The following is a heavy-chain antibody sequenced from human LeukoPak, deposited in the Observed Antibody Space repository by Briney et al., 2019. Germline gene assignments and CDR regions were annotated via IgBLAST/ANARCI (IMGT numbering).Heavy chain of an antibody. CDR2: IHNGGSI. V-gene: IGHV4-59*01. D-gene: IGHD2-2*01. CDR1: GGSISTFY. Sequence: SETLSLTCTVSGGSISTFYWSWIRQSPGKGLEWIGCIHNGGSINYNPSLKSRVSMSVDTPKNQISLKLSSLTAADSAMYYCARGTADIVVVPAARTYFDNWGQGTLVTVSS. CDR3: ARGTADIVVVPAARTYFDN. J-gene: IGHJ4*02.